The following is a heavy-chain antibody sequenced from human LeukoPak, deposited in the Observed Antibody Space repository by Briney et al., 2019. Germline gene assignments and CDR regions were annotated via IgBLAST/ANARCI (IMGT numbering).Heavy chain of an antibody. CDR1: GGSISSYY. J-gene: IGHJ4*02. V-gene: IGHV4-59*08. D-gene: IGHD3-22*01. CDR2: ISYSGSP. Sequence: SETLSLTCTVSGGSISSYYWSWIRQPPGKGLEWIGYISYSGSPNYNPSLQSRVTISIDTSKNQFSLKLSSVTAADTAVYYCARSAYTSGYYHVGYWGQGTLVTVSS. CDR3: ARSAYTSGYYHVGY.